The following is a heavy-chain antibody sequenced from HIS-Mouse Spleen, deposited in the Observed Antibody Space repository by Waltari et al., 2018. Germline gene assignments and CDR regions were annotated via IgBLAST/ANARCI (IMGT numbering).Heavy chain of an antibody. V-gene: IGHV3-30*04. CDR1: GFTFSSFA. Sequence: QVQLVESGGGVVQPGRSLRLSCAASGFTFSSFAWHWVRQAPGKGLEWVAVISYDGSNKYYADSVKGRFTISRDNSKNTLYLQMNSLRAEDTAVYYCARPKYNWNSIWFDPWGQGTLVTVSS. D-gene: IGHD1-7*01. CDR2: ISYDGSNK. J-gene: IGHJ5*02. CDR3: ARPKYNWNSIWFDP.